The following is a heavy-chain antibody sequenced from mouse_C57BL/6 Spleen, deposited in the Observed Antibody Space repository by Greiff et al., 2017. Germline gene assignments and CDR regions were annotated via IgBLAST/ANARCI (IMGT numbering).Heavy chain of an antibody. CDR1: GYTFTSYW. CDR2: IYPGDGDT. V-gene: IGHV1-80*01. CDR3: ARFEGNYAMDY. Sequence: VQLQQPGAELVKPGASVKMSCKASGYTFTSYWITWVKQRPGKGLEWIGQIYPGDGDTNYNGKFKGKATLTADKSSSTAYMQLSSLTSEDSAVYFCARFEGNYAMDYWGQGTSVTVSS. J-gene: IGHJ4*01.